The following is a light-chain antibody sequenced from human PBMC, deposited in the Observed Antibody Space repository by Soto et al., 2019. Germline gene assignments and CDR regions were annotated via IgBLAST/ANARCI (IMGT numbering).Light chain of an antibody. CDR3: QRYGSSPLIT. CDR1: QSVSYY. J-gene: IGKJ1*01. V-gene: IGKV3-20*01. Sequence: EIVLTQSPGTLSLSPGERATLSCRGSQSVSYYLAWYQQKPGQAPRLLIYDASSRATGVPDRFSGSGSGTDFTLTISRLEPEDFAVYFCQRYGSSPLITFGQGTKVDIK. CDR2: DAS.